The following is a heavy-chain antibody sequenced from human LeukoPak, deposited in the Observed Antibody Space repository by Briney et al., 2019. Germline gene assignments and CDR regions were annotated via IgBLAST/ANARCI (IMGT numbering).Heavy chain of an antibody. CDR1: GFIFSSYW. J-gene: IGHJ4*02. CDR3: ARDRGYGDPYYFDY. CDR2: IKQDGSEK. V-gene: IGHV3-7*01. Sequence: PGGSLRLSCAASGFIFSSYWMSWVRQAPGKGLEWVANIKQDGSEKYYVDSVKGRFTISRDNAKNSLYLQMNSLRAEDTAVYYCARDRGYGDPYYFDYWGQGTLVTVSS. D-gene: IGHD4-17*01.